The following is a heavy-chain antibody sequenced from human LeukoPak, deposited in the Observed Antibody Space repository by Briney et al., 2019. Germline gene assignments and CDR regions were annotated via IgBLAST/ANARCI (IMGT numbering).Heavy chain of an antibody. D-gene: IGHD1-26*01. CDR3: ARDGGSACFLDY. CDR2: ISSSGNTT. CDR1: GFTSSDNY. V-gene: IGHV3-11*04. Sequence: GGCLRLSCAASGFTSSDNYMSWIRHAPGEGLGWVSYISSSGNTTYNADSVKGRFSITRDNAKNSLYLQMNSLSAEDTAVYYCARDGGSACFLDYWGQGTLVTVSS. J-gene: IGHJ4*02.